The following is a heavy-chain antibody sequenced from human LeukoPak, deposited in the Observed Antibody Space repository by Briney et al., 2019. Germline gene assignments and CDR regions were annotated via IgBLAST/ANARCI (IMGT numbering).Heavy chain of an antibody. V-gene: IGHV1-8*03. Sequence: ASVKVPCKASGYTFTSYDINWVRQAPGQGLEWMGWMNPNSGNTGYAQKFQGRVTIGRNISRSTAYMELTSLRSEDTAVYYCARDLGVVTPRFDPWGQGTLVIVSS. CDR3: ARDLGVVTPRFDP. CDR2: MNPNSGNT. J-gene: IGHJ5*02. CDR1: GYTFTSYD. D-gene: IGHD3-3*01.